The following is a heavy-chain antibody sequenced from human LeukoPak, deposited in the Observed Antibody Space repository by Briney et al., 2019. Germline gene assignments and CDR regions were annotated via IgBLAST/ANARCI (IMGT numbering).Heavy chain of an antibody. CDR3: AKDGGGDSSWGAFDI. V-gene: IGHV3-23*01. J-gene: IGHJ3*02. CDR2: ISGSGGST. Sequence: GGSLRLSCAASGFTFSSYAMSWVRQAPGKGLEWVSAISGSGGSTYYADSVKGRFTISRDNSKNTLYLQMNSLRAEDTAVYYGAKDGGGDSSWGAFDIWGQGTMVTVSS. CDR1: GFTFSSYA. D-gene: IGHD6-19*01.